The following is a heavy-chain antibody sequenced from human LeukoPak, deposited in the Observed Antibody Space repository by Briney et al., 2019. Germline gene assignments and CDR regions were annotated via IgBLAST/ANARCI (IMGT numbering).Heavy chain of an antibody. CDR2: INPNSGGT. D-gene: IGHD5-24*01. CDR3: ARVRGARWLQERDAFDI. J-gene: IGHJ3*02. CDR1: GYTFTGYY. V-gene: IGHV1-2*02. Sequence: GASVKVSCKASGYTFTGYYMHWVRQAPGQGLEWMGWINPNSGGTNYAQKFQGRVTMTRDTSISTAYMELSRLRSDDTAVYYCARVRGARWLQERDAFDIRGQGTMVTVSS.